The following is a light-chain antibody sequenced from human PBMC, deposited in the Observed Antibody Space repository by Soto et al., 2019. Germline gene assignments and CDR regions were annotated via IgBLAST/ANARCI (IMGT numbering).Light chain of an antibody. CDR1: QSISNW. CDR2: DVS. J-gene: IGKJ1*01. Sequence: DIQMTQSPSTLSASVGDRVSITCRASQSISNWLAWYQQKPGKVPKLLIYDVSSLESGVPSRFSGSGSGTEFTLTISGLQPDDFATYYCQRYNSYSRTFGQGTKVDIK. CDR3: QRYNSYSRT. V-gene: IGKV1-5*01.